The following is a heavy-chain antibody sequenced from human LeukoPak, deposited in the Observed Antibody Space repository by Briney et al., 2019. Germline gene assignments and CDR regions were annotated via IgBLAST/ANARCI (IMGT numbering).Heavy chain of an antibody. CDR3: ARARYYDFWGGSPGDY. CDR2: IIPILGIA. CDR1: GGTFSSYA. V-gene: IGHV1-69*04. D-gene: IGHD3-3*01. Sequence: SVKVSCKASGGTFSSYAISWVRQAPGQGLEWMGRIIPILGIANYAQKFQGRVTITADKSTSTAYMELSSLRSEDTAVYYCARARYYDFWGGSPGDYWGQGTLVTVSS. J-gene: IGHJ4*02.